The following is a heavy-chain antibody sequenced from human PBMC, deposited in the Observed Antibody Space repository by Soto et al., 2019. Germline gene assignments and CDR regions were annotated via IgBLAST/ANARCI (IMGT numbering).Heavy chain of an antibody. Sequence: QVQLQQWGAGLLKPSETLSLTCAVYGGSFSGYSWTWIRQSPGKGLEWIGQINHSGSATYNPSLQSRVTRSLGTSKNQFSLELSSVTAADTAVYYCARGLFSENFYSGGWYYFDYWGQGTLVTVSS. CDR2: INHSGSA. J-gene: IGHJ4*02. CDR1: GGSFSGYS. V-gene: IGHV4-34*01. D-gene: IGHD1-26*01. CDR3: ARGLFSENFYSGGWYYFDY.